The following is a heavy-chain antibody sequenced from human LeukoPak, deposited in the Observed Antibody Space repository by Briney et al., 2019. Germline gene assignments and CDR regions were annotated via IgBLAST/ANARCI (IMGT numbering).Heavy chain of an antibody. Sequence: GGSLRLSCAASGFTFSSYEMNWVRQAPGKGLEWVSYISISGSTIYYADSVKGRFTISRDNAKNSLYLQMNSLRAEDTAVYYCARALMGGSWLSYYYYGMDVWGQGTTVTVS. CDR1: GFTFSSYE. CDR3: ARALMGGSWLSYYYYGMDV. J-gene: IGHJ6*02. CDR2: ISISGSTI. D-gene: IGHD5-12*01. V-gene: IGHV3-48*03.